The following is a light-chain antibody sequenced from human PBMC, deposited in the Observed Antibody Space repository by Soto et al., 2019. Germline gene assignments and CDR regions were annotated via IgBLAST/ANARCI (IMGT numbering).Light chain of an antibody. V-gene: IGKV1-5*03. CDR2: KAS. Sequence: DIQMTQSPSTLSASVGDRGTITCRASQSISTWLAWYQQKPGKAPKLLIYKASSLRNGVPSRFSGSGSGTEFTLTIYSLQPDDFASYYCQQYNGYPQTFGQ. CDR3: QQYNGYPQT. J-gene: IGKJ2*01. CDR1: QSISTW.